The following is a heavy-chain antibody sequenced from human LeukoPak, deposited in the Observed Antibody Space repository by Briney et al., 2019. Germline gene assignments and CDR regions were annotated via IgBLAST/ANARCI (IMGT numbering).Heavy chain of an antibody. J-gene: IGHJ4*02. CDR1: GGSISSDY. Sequence: ETLSLTCTVSGGSISSDYWSWVRQSPGEGLEWVGRIKTEVEGATTDYAAPVQGRFIISSDDSQNTLYLQMNSLKTEDTGVYFCATDRRHDPIDYWGQGTLVTVSS. V-gene: IGHV3-15*01. CDR3: ATDRRHDPIDY. CDR2: IKTEVEGATT.